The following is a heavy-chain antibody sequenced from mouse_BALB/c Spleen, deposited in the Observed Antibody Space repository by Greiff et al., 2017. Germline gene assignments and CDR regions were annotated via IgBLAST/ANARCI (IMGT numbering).Heavy chain of an antibody. Sequence: EVQLQESGTVLARPGASVKMSCKASGYTFTSYWMHWVKQRPGQGLEWIGAIYPGNSDTSYNQKFKGKAKLTAVTSTSTAYMELSSLTNEDSAVYYCTRYLDYGSFYYFDYWGQGTTLTVSS. V-gene: IGHV1-5*01. CDR2: IYPGNSDT. CDR1: GYTFTSYW. D-gene: IGHD1-1*01. J-gene: IGHJ2*01. CDR3: TRYLDYGSFYYFDY.